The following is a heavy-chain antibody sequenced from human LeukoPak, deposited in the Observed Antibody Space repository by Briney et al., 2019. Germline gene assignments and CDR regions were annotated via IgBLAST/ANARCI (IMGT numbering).Heavy chain of an antibody. Sequence: PSETLSLTCTVSGGSISSYYWSWIRQPAGKGLEWIGRIYTSGSTNYNPSLKSRVTMSVDTSKNQFSLKLSSVTAADTAVYYCARGGARWFGERYHFDLWGRGTPVTVSS. V-gene: IGHV4-4*07. CDR1: GGSISSYY. J-gene: IGHJ2*01. D-gene: IGHD3-10*01. CDR2: IYTSGST. CDR3: ARGGARWFGERYHFDL.